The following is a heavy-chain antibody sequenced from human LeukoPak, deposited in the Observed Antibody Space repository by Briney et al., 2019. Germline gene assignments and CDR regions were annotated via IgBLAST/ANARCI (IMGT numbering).Heavy chain of an antibody. Sequence: PGGSLRLSCAASGFTFSDHYMDWVRQAPGKGLEWVGRTRNKANSYTTEYAASVKGRFTISRDDSKNSLYLQMNSLKTEDTAVYYCARATVVTPMDVWGKGTTVTVSS. CDR3: ARATVVTPMDV. D-gene: IGHD4-23*01. V-gene: IGHV3-72*01. CDR1: GFTFSDHY. J-gene: IGHJ6*04. CDR2: TRNKANSYTT.